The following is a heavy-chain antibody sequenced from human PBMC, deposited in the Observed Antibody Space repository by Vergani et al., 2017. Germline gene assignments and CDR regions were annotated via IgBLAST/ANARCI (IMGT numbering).Heavy chain of an antibody. Sequence: QVQLVESGGGVVQPGRSLRLSCAASGFTFSSYGMHWVRQAPGKGLEWVAVISYDGSNKYYADSVKGRFTISRDNSKNTLYLQMNSLRAEDTAVYYCASSPLRLGALLGISVIAEKHCCYCMDVWGQGTTVTVSS. D-gene: IGHD3-10*01. CDR3: ASSPLRLGALLGISVIAEKHCCYCMDV. CDR2: ISYDGSNK. CDR1: GFTFSSYG. V-gene: IGHV3-30*03. J-gene: IGHJ6*02.